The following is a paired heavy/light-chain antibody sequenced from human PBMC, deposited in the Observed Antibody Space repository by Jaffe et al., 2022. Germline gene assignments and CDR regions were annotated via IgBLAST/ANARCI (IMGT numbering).Heavy chain of an antibody. Sequence: QVQLVQSGAEVKKPGASVKVSCKASGYTFTSYYMHWVRQAPGQGLEWMGIINPSGGSTSYAQKFQGRVTMTRDTSTSTVYMELSSLRSEDTAVYYCARRNPAMGDILTGYYLIYFDYWGQGTLVTVSS. D-gene: IGHD3-9*01. CDR1: GYTFTSYY. CDR3: ARRNPAMGDILTGYYLIYFDY. V-gene: IGHV1-46*01. J-gene: IGHJ4*02. CDR2: INPSGGST.
Light chain of an antibody. V-gene: IGLV3-19*01. CDR1: SLRSYY. CDR3: NSRDSSGYVV. Sequence: SSELTQDPAVSVALGQTVRITCQGDSLRSYYASWYQQKPGQAPVLVIYGKNNRPSGIPDRFSGSSSGNTASLTITGAQAEDEADYYCNSRDSSGYVVFGGGTKLTVL. CDR2: GKN. J-gene: IGLJ2*01.